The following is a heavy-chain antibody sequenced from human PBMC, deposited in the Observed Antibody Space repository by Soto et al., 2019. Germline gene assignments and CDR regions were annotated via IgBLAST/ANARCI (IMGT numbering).Heavy chain of an antibody. CDR3: AGYCSSSICPEDHYFALEV. V-gene: IGHV1-69*13. Sequence: SVKVSCKAPADTFTSYYIHWVRQAPGRGLEWMGGIIPIFGTANYAQKFQGRVTITADESTSTAYMELSSLRSEDTARYFCAGYCSSSICPEDHYFALEVWGQGTTVTVSS. CDR1: ADTFTSYY. D-gene: IGHD2-2*01. CDR2: IIPIFGTA. J-gene: IGHJ6*02.